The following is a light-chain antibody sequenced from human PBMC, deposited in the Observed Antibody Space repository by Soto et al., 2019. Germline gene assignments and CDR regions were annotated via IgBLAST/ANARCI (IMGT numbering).Light chain of an antibody. Sequence: IVMTQSPATLSVSPGERATLSCRASQSVSSNLAWYQQRPGQAPRLLIYGASTRATGIPARFSGSGSGTEFTLTISSLQSEDFAVYYCQQYSNWPQTFGQGTKVEIK. CDR1: QSVSSN. CDR2: GAS. J-gene: IGKJ1*01. V-gene: IGKV3-15*01. CDR3: QQYSNWPQT.